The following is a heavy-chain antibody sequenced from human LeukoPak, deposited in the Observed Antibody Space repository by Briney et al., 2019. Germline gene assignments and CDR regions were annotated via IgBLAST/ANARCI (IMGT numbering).Heavy chain of an antibody. Sequence: SETLSLTCTVSGGSISSYYWSWIRQPPGKGLEWIGYIYYSGSTNYNPSLKSRVTISVDTSRNQFSLKLSSVTAADTAVYYCARHLPNYDILTGYPEVYYYYGMDVWGQGTMVTVSS. J-gene: IGHJ6*02. V-gene: IGHV4-59*08. CDR3: ARHLPNYDILTGYPEVYYYYGMDV. D-gene: IGHD3-9*01. CDR1: GGSISSYY. CDR2: IYYSGST.